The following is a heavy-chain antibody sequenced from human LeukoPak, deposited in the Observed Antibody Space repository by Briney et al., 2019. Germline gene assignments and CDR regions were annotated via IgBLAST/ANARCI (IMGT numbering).Heavy chain of an antibody. J-gene: IGHJ4*02. Sequence: ASVKVSCKASGYTCSSFGISWVRQAPGQGLEWMGWISAYNGDTNYAQKLQGRVTMTTDTSTSTAYMELRSLRSDDTAVYYCARGGGYCSGGSCYEFDYWGQGTLVTVSS. D-gene: IGHD2-15*01. V-gene: IGHV1-18*01. CDR1: GYTCSSFG. CDR3: ARGGGYCSGGSCYEFDY. CDR2: ISAYNGDT.